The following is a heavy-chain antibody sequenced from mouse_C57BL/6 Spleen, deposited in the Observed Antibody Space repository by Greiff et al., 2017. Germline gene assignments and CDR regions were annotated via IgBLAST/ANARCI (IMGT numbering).Heavy chain of an antibody. V-gene: IGHV5-16*01. Sequence: EVMLVESEGGLVQPGSSMKLSCTASGFTFSDYYMAWVRQVPEKGLEWVANINYDGSSTYYLDSLKSRFIISRDNAKNILYLQMSSLKSEDTATYYCARDHGGYAMDYWGQGTSVTVSS. J-gene: IGHJ4*01. CDR3: ARDHGGYAMDY. CDR2: INYDGSST. CDR1: GFTFSDYY.